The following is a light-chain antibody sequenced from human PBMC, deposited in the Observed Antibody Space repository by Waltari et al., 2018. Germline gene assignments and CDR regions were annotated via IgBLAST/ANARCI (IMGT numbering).Light chain of an antibody. CDR3: ATWDDTFNGPV. V-gene: IGLV1-44*01. CDR1: SPNIGVNS. CDR2: KNV. J-gene: IGLJ3*02. Sequence: QSVLTQPPSVSGTPGQAVTISCSGTSPNIGVNSVTWYHQLPGAAPKLLIYKNVQRPSGVPDRFSGSRSGTSASLAISGLQSEDEADFYCATWDDTFNGPVFGGGTKLTVL.